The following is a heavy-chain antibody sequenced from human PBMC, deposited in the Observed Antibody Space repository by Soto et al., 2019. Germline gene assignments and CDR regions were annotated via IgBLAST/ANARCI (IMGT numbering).Heavy chain of an antibody. Sequence: QVQLVESGGGVVQPGRSLRLSCAASGFTFSTHAMHCVRQAPGKGLECVAIVSFDGSNKYYADSVKGRFTISRDNSKNTLYLQMSGLTPEDKACYYCARDQTSITKAGGDRIDHWGQGTLVTVSS. CDR2: VSFDGSNK. V-gene: IGHV3-30-3*01. D-gene: IGHD1-20*01. CDR3: ARDQTSITKAGGDRIDH. CDR1: GFTFSTHA. J-gene: IGHJ4*02.